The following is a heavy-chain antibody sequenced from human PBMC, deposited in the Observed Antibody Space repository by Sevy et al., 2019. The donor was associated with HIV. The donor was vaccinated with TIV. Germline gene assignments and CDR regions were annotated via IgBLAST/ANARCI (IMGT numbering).Heavy chain of an antibody. D-gene: IGHD6-19*01. CDR3: ARQSSGWYGGSLEI. CDR2: IYYSGST. Sequence: SETLSLTCTVSGGSISSYYWSWIRQPPGKGLEWIGYIYYSGSTNYNPSLKSRVTISVDTSKNQFSLKLSSVTAADTAVYYCARQSSGWYGGSLEIWGQGTLVSVSS. V-gene: IGHV4-59*08. J-gene: IGHJ4*02. CDR1: GGSISSYY.